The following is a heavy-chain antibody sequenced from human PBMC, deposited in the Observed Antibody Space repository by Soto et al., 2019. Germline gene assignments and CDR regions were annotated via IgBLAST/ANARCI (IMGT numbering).Heavy chain of an antibody. D-gene: IGHD3-10*01. Sequence: QVQLVQSGAEVKKPGSSVKVSCKLFVVTFSNYRISWVRQAPGQGLEWMGGILPISGAANYAQKFQGRVTITADESTSTAYMELSSLGSEDTAVYYCARGGGKYYGSGNYAFDYWGQGTLVTVSS. V-gene: IGHV1-69*01. CDR3: ARGGGKYYGSGNYAFDY. CDR1: VVTFSNYR. J-gene: IGHJ4*02. CDR2: ILPISGAA.